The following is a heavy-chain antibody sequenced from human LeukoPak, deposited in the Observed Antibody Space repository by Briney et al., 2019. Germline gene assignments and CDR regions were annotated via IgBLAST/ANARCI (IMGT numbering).Heavy chain of an antibody. J-gene: IGHJ5*02. CDR3: AREEGSGSGLLDP. CDR1: GGSISSSSYY. CDR2: IYYSGST. Sequence: PSETLSLTCTVSGGSISSSSYYWGWIRQPPGKGLEWIVSIYYSGSTYYNPSLKSRVTISVDTSKNQFSLKLSSVTAADTDVYYCAREEGSGSGLLDPWGQGTLVTVSS. V-gene: IGHV4-39*02. D-gene: IGHD2-15*01.